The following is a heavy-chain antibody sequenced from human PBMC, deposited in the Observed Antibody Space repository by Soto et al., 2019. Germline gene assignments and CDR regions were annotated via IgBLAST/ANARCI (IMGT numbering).Heavy chain of an antibody. CDR3: VRHLNYGLYYFDY. J-gene: IGHJ4*02. V-gene: IGHV4-38-2*02. CDR1: GYSISSGCY. CDR2: MYPTGST. D-gene: IGHD3-10*01. Sequence: SETLSLTCTVSGYSISSGCYWGWIRQPPGKRLEWIGSMYPTGSTYYNPSLKSRVTMSVDTSNNEFSLKLTSVTAADTAVYHCVRHLNYGLYYFDYWGQGNLVTVSS.